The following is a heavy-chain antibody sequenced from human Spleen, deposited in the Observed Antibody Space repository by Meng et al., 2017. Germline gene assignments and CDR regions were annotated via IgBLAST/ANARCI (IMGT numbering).Heavy chain of an antibody. CDR1: GDSVSSSCCY. Sequence: SETLSLTCTVSGDSVSSSCCYWSWIRQPPGKGPEWIGYVYYSGSTNYNPSLESRVTISVDRSKNQFSLRLRSVTAAATAVYYCERVKSRNDVGYFDNWGRGTLVTVSS. CDR3: ERVKSRNDVGYFDN. J-gene: IGHJ4*02. V-gene: IGHV4-61*01. D-gene: IGHD1-1*01. CDR2: VYYSGST.